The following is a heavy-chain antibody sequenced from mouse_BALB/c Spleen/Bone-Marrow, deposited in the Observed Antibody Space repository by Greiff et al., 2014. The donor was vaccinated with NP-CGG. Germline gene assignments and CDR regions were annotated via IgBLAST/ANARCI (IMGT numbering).Heavy chain of an antibody. Sequence: EVKLQEPGAELVKPGASVKLSCTASGFNIKDTYMHWVKQRPEQGLEWIGRIDPANGNTKYDPKFQGKATITADTSSNTAYLQLSSLTSEDTAVYYCASYYYGSSSFAYWGQGTLVTVSA. CDR1: GFNIKDTY. J-gene: IGHJ3*01. CDR3: ASYYYGSSSFAY. CDR2: IDPANGNT. V-gene: IGHV14-3*02. D-gene: IGHD1-1*01.